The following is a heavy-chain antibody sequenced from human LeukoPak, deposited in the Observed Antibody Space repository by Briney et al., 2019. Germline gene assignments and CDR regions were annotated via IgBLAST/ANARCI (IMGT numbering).Heavy chain of an antibody. CDR2: ISSSTTYI. J-gene: IGHJ4*02. CDR1: GFTFSSYI. D-gene: IGHD3-22*01. V-gene: IGHV3-21*01. CDR3: AKDLSRGYYDSSAQDN. Sequence: SGGSLRLSCAASGFTFSSYILNWVRQAPGKGLEWVSSISSSTTYIYYADSVKGRFTISRDNSKNTLYLQMSSLRAEDTAVYYCAKDLSRGYYDSSAQDNWGQGTLVTVSS.